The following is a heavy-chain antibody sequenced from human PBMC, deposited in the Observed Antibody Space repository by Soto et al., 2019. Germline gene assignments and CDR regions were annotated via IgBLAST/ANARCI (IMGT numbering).Heavy chain of an antibody. CDR1: GGTFSSYA. Sequence: VKVSCKASGGTFSSYAISWVRQAPGQGLEWMGGIIPIFGTANYAQKFQGRVTITADKSTSTAYMELSSLRSEDTAVYYCARVLERDYYYGMDVWGQGTTVTVSS. J-gene: IGHJ6*02. CDR3: ARVLERDYYYGMDV. V-gene: IGHV1-69*13. CDR2: IIPIFGTA. D-gene: IGHD1-1*01.